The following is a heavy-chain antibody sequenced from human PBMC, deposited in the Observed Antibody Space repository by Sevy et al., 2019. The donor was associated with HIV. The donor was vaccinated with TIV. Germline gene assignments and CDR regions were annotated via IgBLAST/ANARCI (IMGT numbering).Heavy chain of an antibody. CDR1: GFTFDDYT. CDR3: AKDGSSGDYYFAHDAFDI. V-gene: IGHV3-43*01. Sequence: GGSLRLSCAASGFTFDDYTMHWVRQAPGKGLEWVSLISWDGGSTYYADSAKGRFTISRDNSKNSLYLQMNSLRTEDTALYYCAKDGSSGDYYFAHDAFDIWGQGTMVTVSS. D-gene: IGHD3-22*01. J-gene: IGHJ3*02. CDR2: ISWDGGST.